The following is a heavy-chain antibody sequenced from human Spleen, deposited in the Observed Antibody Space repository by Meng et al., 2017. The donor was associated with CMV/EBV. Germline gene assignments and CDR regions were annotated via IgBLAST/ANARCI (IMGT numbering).Heavy chain of an antibody. CDR3: WGVGATTGMNDY. D-gene: IGHD1-26*01. J-gene: IGHJ4*02. V-gene: IGHV3-21*01. Sequence: GESLKISCAASGFTFSSYGMHWVRQAPGKGLEWVSSISTTRGTIYYADSVRGRFAISRDNAKHSLYLRMTSLRAEDTAVYYCWGVGATTGMNDYWGQGTLVTVSS. CDR1: GFTFSSYG. CDR2: ISTTRGTI.